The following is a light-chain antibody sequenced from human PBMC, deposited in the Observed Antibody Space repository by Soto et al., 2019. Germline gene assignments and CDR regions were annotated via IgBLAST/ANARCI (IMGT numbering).Light chain of an antibody. J-gene: IGKJ1*01. CDR3: QQYNNWPGT. CDR1: QSVSSN. CDR2: GAS. V-gene: IGKV3-15*01. Sequence: EIGMTQSPVTLSVSPGERATLSCRASQSVSSNLAWYQQKPGQAPRLLIYGASTRATGIPARFSGSGSGTEFTLTISSLQSEDFAVYYCQQYNNWPGTFGQGTKV.